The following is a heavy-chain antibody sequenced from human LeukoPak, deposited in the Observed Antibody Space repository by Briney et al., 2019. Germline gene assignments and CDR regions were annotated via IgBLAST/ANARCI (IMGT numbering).Heavy chain of an antibody. V-gene: IGHV3-21*01. CDR2: ISSSSSYI. D-gene: IGHD3-10*01. CDR3: ARDRGSGSYYPYYFDY. J-gene: IGHJ4*02. Sequence: GGSLRLSCAASGFTFSSYSMNWVRQAPGKGLEWVSSISSSSSYIYYADSGKGRFTSSRDNAKNSLYLQMHSLRAEDTAVYYCARDRGSGSYYPYYFDYWGQGTLVTVSS. CDR1: GFTFSSYS.